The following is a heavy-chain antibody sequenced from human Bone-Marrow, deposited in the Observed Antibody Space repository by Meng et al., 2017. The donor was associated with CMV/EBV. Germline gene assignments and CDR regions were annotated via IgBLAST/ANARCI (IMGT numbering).Heavy chain of an antibody. CDR3: ARDRIAAALGYYYYGMDV. J-gene: IGHJ6*02. V-gene: IGHV3-11*04. CDR2: ISSSGSTI. CDR1: GFTFSDYY. Sequence: GESLKISCAASGFTFSDYYMSWIRQAPGKGLEWVSYISSSGSTIYYADSVKGRFTISRDNAKNSLYLQMNSLRAEDTAVYYCARDRIAAALGYYYYGMDVWGQGTTVTVSS. D-gene: IGHD6-13*01.